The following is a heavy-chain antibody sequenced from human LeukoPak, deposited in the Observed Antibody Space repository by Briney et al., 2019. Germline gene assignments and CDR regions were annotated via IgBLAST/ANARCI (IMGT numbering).Heavy chain of an antibody. D-gene: IGHD3-9*01. J-gene: IGHJ4*02. CDR2: IIPIFGTA. Sequence: SVKVSCKASGGAFSSYAISWVRQAPRQGLEWMGRIIPIFGTANYAQKFQGRVTITTDESTSTAYMELSSLRSEDTAVYYCARGRYFDQSLYYFDYWGQGTLVTVSS. V-gene: IGHV1-69*05. CDR3: ARGRYFDQSLYYFDY. CDR1: GGAFSSYA.